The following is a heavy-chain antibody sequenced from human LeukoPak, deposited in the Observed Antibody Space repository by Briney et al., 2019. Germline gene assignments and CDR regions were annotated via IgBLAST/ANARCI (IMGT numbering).Heavy chain of an antibody. Sequence: SETLSLTCTVSGYSISSGYYWGWIRQPPGKGLEWIGYIYYSGSTNYNPSLKSRVAISVDTSKNQFSLKLSSVTAADTAVYYCARDGSSSWYEYYFDYWGQGTLVTVSS. CDR3: ARDGSSSWYEYYFDY. V-gene: IGHV4-61*01. CDR2: IYYSGST. D-gene: IGHD6-13*01. CDR1: GYSISSGYY. J-gene: IGHJ4*02.